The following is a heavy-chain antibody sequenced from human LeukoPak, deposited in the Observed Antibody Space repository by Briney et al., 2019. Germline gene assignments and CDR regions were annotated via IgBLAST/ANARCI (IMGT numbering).Heavy chain of an antibody. Sequence: GGSLRLSCAASGFTFSSYGMHWVRQAPGKGLEWVAFIRHDGSNKYYADSVKGRFTISRDNSKNTLYLQMNSLRAEDTAVYYCAKDSGYYGSGSYYYWGQGTLVTVSS. CDR3: AKDSGYYGSGSYYY. V-gene: IGHV3-30*02. CDR2: IRHDGSNK. J-gene: IGHJ4*02. CDR1: GFTFSSYG. D-gene: IGHD3-10*01.